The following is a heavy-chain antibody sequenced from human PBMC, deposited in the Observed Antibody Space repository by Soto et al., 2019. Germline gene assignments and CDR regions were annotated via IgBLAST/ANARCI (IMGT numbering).Heavy chain of an antibody. J-gene: IGHJ4*02. CDR1: GYTFTSYG. CDR2: ISAYNGNT. V-gene: IGHV1-18*01. CDR3: ARGPWLIAVAGNFDY. Sequence: ASVKVSCKASGYTFTSYGISWVRQAPGQGLEWMGWISAYNGNTNYAQKLQGRVTMTTDTSTSTAYMELRSLRSDDTAVYYCARGPWLIAVAGNFDYWGQGTLVTVSS. D-gene: IGHD6-19*01.